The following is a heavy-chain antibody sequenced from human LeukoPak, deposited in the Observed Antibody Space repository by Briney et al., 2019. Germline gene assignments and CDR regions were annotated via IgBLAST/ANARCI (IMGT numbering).Heavy chain of an antibody. CDR2: ISSSSSYI. CDR3: ARAYCGGDCYTFDY. D-gene: IGHD2-21*02. J-gene: IGHJ4*02. Sequence: PGGSLRLSCAASGFTFSSYSMNWVRQAPGKGLEWVSSISSSSSYIYYADSVKGRFTISRDNAKNPLYLQMNSLRAEDTAVYYCARAYCGGDCYTFDYWGQGTLVTVSS. CDR1: GFTFSSYS. V-gene: IGHV3-21*01.